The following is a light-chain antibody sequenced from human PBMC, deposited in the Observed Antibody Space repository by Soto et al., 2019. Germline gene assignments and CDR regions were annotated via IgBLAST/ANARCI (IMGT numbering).Light chain of an antibody. Sequence: EIVMTQSPATLSVSPGGSATLSCRASQHVSSNFAWYRQKPGQAPTLVIYRASTRATGIPVRFSGSGSGTEFTLTISSLQSEDFAVYYCQQYNNWPYTFGQGTKLEIK. CDR1: QHVSSN. CDR3: QQYNNWPYT. V-gene: IGKV3-15*01. J-gene: IGKJ2*01. CDR2: RAS.